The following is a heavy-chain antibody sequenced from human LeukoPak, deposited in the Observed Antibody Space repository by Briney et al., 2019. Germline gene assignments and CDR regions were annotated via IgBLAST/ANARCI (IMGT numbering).Heavy chain of an antibody. CDR2: IYYSGST. J-gene: IGHJ6*03. Sequence: SETLSLTCTVSGGSISSSSYYWGWIRQPPGKGLEWIGSIYYSGSTYYNPSLKSRVTISVDTSKNQFSLKLSSVTAADTAVYYCARAGGSGSYYIPIGYYYYMDVWGKGTTVTVSS. D-gene: IGHD3-10*01. CDR1: GGSISSSSYY. V-gene: IGHV4-39*07. CDR3: ARAGGSGSYYIPIGYYYYMDV.